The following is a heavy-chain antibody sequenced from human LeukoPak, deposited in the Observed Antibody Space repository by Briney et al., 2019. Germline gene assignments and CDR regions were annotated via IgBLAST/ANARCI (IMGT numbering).Heavy chain of an antibody. CDR3: AKVPSRLLGYCSGGSCYLLDY. Sequence: PGGSLRLSCAAFGFTFSSYAMSWVRQAPGKGLEWVSAISGSGGSTYYADSVKGRFTISRDNSKNTLYLQMNSLRAEDTAVYYCAKVPSRLLGYCSGGSCYLLDYWGRGTLVTVSS. CDR1: GFTFSSYA. CDR2: ISGSGGST. V-gene: IGHV3-23*01. J-gene: IGHJ4*02. D-gene: IGHD2-15*01.